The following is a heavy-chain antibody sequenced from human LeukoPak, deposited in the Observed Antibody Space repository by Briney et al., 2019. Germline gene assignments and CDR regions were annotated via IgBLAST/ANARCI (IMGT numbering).Heavy chain of an antibody. CDR3: AKAPTYYGSGSRAETDC. J-gene: IGHJ4*02. CDR1: GFTFSNYG. V-gene: IGHV3-30*02. CDR2: IRYDGNNK. Sequence: PGGSLRLSCAASGFTFSNYGMHWVRQAPGKGLEWVAFIRYDGNNKYYADTVKGRFTISRDNSKNTLYLQVNSLRVEDTGVYYCAKAPTYYGSGSRAETDCWGQGTRVTVSS. D-gene: IGHD3-10*01.